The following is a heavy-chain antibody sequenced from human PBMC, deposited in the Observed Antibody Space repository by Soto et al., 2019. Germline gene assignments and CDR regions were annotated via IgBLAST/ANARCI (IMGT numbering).Heavy chain of an antibody. D-gene: IGHD2-15*01. V-gene: IGHV1-3*01. CDR1: GYTFTKYA. CDR3: ARGEGYCSGGICYRWFDP. Sequence: QVQLVQSGAEVKRPGASVKLSCKASGYTFTKYAIHWVRQAPGQGLEWMGWINAGSGNTKYSQKFQGRVTTTRDTSASTAYMELSSLRSEDTAAYYCARGEGYCSGGICYRWFDPWGQGSLVTVSS. J-gene: IGHJ5*02. CDR2: INAGSGNT.